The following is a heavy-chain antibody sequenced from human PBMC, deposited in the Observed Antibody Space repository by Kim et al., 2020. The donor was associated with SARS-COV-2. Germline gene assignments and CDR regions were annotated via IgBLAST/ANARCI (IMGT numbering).Heavy chain of an antibody. Sequence: SETLSLTCAVYGGSFSGYYWSWIRQPPGKGLEWIGEINHSGSTNYNPSLKSRVTISVDTSKNQFSLKLSSVTAADTAVYYCARGVPGFDDYILGSYRYTGWSYFDYWGQGTLVTVSS. CDR1: GGSFSGYY. CDR2: INHSGST. J-gene: IGHJ4*02. V-gene: IGHV4-34*01. CDR3: ARGVPGFDDYILGSYRYTGWSYFDY. D-gene: IGHD3-16*02.